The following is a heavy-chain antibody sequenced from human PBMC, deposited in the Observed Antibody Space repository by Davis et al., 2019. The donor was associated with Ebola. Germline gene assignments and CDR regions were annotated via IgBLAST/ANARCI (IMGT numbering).Heavy chain of an antibody. CDR3: ARRQWLALFDY. Sequence: PSETLSLTCTVSGGSITDSSYYWAWIRQPPGKGLEWLGTIYYSGRTDYNPSPKSRLTISVDTSNSQFSLRLSSVTAADTAVYYCARRQWLALFDYWGQGTLVTVSS. J-gene: IGHJ4*02. D-gene: IGHD6-19*01. CDR1: GGSITDSSYY. CDR2: IYYSGRT. V-gene: IGHV4-39*01.